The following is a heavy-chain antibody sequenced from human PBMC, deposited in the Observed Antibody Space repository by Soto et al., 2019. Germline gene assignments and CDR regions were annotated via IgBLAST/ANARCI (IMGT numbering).Heavy chain of an antibody. CDR2: TRNKTKSYST. D-gene: IGHD6-6*01. Sequence: GGSLRLSCAASGFTFSDHYMDWVRQAPGKGLEWVGRTRNKTKSYSTEYAAYVKGRFTISRDDSKNSLYLQMNSLKTEVTAVYYCSRIHGSSSPVSHYGMDFWGQGTTVTVSS. CDR3: SRIHGSSSPVSHYGMDF. CDR1: GFTFSDHY. J-gene: IGHJ6*02. V-gene: IGHV3-72*01.